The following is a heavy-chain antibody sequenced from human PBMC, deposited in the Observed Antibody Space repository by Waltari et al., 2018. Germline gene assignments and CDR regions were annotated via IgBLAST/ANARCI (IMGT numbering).Heavy chain of an antibody. CDR3: ARDYSADSSSWYGTFDY. CDR1: GGSISSSSYY. V-gene: IGHV4-39*07. CDR2: IYYSGST. Sequence: QLQLQESGPGLVKPSETLSLTCTVSGGSISSSSYYWGWIRQPPGKGLEWIGSIYYSGSTYYNPSLKSRVTISVDTSKNQFSLKLSSVTAADTAVYYCARDYSADSSSWYGTFDYWGQGTLVTVSS. J-gene: IGHJ4*02. D-gene: IGHD6-13*01.